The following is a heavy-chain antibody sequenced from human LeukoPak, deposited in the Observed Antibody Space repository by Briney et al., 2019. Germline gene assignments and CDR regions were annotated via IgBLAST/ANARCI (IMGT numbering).Heavy chain of an antibody. J-gene: IGHJ4*02. Sequence: GGSLRLSCAASGFTFSSYAMSWVRQAPGKGLEWVSAISGGGGSTYYADSVKGRFTISRDNSKNTLYLQMNSLRAEDTAVYYCAKDGSYDSSGYYYFYWGQGTLVTVSS. CDR2: ISGGGGST. D-gene: IGHD3-22*01. CDR3: AKDGSYDSSGYYYFY. V-gene: IGHV3-23*01. CDR1: GFTFSSYA.